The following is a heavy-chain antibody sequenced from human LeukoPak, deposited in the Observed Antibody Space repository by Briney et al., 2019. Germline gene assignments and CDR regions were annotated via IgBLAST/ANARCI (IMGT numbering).Heavy chain of an antibody. Sequence: PGGSLRLSCAASGFTFSSYWMSWVPQAPGKGLEWVANIKQDGSEKYYVDSVRGRFTISRDNAKNSLYLQMNSLRAEDTAVYYCARTYYYDSSGYNQAHYYFDYWGQGTLVTVSS. V-gene: IGHV3-7*01. J-gene: IGHJ4*02. CDR1: GFTFSSYW. D-gene: IGHD3-22*01. CDR2: IKQDGSEK. CDR3: ARTYYYDSSGYNQAHYYFDY.